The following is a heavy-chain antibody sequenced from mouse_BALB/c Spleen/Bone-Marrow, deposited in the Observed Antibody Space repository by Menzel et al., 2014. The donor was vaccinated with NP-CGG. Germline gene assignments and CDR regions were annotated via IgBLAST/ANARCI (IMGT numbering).Heavy chain of an antibody. CDR2: IDPYYGGT. CDR3: ARVGDNRHFDV. D-gene: IGHD3-3*01. V-gene: IGHV1-39*01. Sequence: VQLKESGPEMEKPGASVKISCKASGYSFTGYNMNWVKQSNGKSLEWIGNIDPYYGGTDYNQKFEGKATLTVDKSSSTAYMQLKSLTSEDSAVYYCARVGDNRHFDVWGAGTTVTVSS. CDR1: GYSFTGYN. J-gene: IGHJ1*01.